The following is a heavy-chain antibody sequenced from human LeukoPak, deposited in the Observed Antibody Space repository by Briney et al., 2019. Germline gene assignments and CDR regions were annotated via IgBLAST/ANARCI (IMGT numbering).Heavy chain of an antibody. V-gene: IGHV1-18*01. CDR3: ARGGPTVSPNYYYYYYMDV. D-gene: IGHD4-11*01. Sequence: ASVKVSCKASGYTFSSYGISWVRQAPGQGLEWMGWISAYNAYTHYAQKFQGRVTITADESTSTAYMELSSLRSEDTAVYYCARGGPTVSPNYYYYYYMDVWGKGTTVTISS. J-gene: IGHJ6*03. CDR1: GYTFSSYG. CDR2: ISAYNAYT.